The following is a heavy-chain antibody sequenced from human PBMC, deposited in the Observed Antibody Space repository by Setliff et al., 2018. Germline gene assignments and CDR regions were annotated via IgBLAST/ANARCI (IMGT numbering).Heavy chain of an antibody. J-gene: IGHJ4*02. CDR2: INHSGST. CDR3: ARGVPYYNFWSGYYGPLHYFDY. CDR1: GGSFSGYY. Sequence: SETLSLTCAVYGGSFSGYYWGWIRQPPGKGLEWIGEINHSGSTNYNPSLKSRVTISVDTSKNQFSLKLSSVTAADTAVYYCARGVPYYNFWSGYYGPLHYFDYWGQGTLVTVSS. V-gene: IGHV4-34*01. D-gene: IGHD3-3*01.